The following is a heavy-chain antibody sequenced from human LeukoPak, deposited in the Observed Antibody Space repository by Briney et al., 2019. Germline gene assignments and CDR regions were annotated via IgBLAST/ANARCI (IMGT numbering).Heavy chain of an antibody. CDR1: GYSISSGYY. CDR2: IYHSGST. D-gene: IGHD3-9*01. J-gene: IGHJ5*02. CDR3: ARSFSHYDILNGYPRPLNWFDP. V-gene: IGHV4-38-2*01. Sequence: SETLSLTCAVSGYSISSGYYWGWIRQPPGKGLEWIGSIYHSGSTYYNPSLKSRVTISVDTSKNQFSLKLSSVTAADTAVYYCARSFSHYDILNGYPRPLNWFDPWGQGTLVTVSS.